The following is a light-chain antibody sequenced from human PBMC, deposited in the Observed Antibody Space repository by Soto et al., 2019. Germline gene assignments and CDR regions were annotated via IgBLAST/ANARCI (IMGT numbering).Light chain of an antibody. CDR1: QTIDTF. CDR3: QQSYVTPLT. Sequence: DIQMTQSPPSLSASVGDRVTITCRASQTIDTFVNWYQQKPGRASKLLIFAASTLHSGVPSRFSGSGSGTDFTLTITSLQPEDFATYYCQQSYVTPLTFGGGTKWIS. J-gene: IGKJ4*01. CDR2: AAS. V-gene: IGKV1-39*01.